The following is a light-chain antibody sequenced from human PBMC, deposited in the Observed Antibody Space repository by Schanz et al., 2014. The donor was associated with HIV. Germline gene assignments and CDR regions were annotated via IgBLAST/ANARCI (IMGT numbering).Light chain of an antibody. CDR3: CSYAGSSTLV. CDR1: SSDVGAYKY. CDR2: DVN. Sequence: QSVLTQPASVSGSPGQSITISCTGTSSDVGAYKYVSWYQQHPGKAPKLMIYDVNNRPSGVSDRFSGSKSGNTASLTISGLQAEDEADYYCCSYAGSSTLVFGGGTKLTVL. J-gene: IGLJ2*01. V-gene: IGLV2-14*03.